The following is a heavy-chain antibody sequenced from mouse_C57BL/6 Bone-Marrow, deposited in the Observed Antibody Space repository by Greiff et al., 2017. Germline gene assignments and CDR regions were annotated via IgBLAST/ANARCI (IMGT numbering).Heavy chain of an antibody. D-gene: IGHD1-1*01. V-gene: IGHV14-4*01. J-gene: IGHJ3*01. CDR1: GFNIKDDY. CDR3: TSPPYYYGSSYCCY. Sequence: VQLKQSGAELVRPGASVKLSCTASGFNIKDDYLHWVQQRPEQGLAWIGRIDPENGDTEYASKFPGKATIPADTSSNTAYLQLSSLTSEVTAVYYCTSPPYYYGSSYCCYWGQGTLGTVSA. CDR2: IDPENGDT.